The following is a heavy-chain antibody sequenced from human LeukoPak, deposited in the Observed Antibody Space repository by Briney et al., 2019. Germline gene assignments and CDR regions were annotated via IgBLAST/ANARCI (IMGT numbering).Heavy chain of an antibody. CDR3: ARDTDSTGIDY. D-gene: IGHD1-14*01. V-gene: IGHV1-46*01. J-gene: IGHJ4*02. CDR2: INPSGGST. CDR1: YXFTGXX. Sequence: YXFTGXXMHWVRQAPGQGLEWMGIINPSGGSTSYAQKFQGRVTMTRDMSTSTVYMELSSLRSEDTAVYYCARDTDSTGIDYWGQGTLVTVSS.